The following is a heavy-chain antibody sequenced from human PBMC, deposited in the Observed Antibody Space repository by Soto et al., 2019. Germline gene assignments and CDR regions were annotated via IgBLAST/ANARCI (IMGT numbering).Heavy chain of an antibody. CDR3: ARDKGISVVGFFRKDPYFGLDV. CDR1: GASIDDRGHH. Sequence: QLQLKESGPGQVSPSETLSLTCSVSGASIDDRGHHWSWLRRSPGRGLEWLGSVYHDGTNYYNPALKTRVSVAVDTTKNQFSLKLASVTAADTAVYFCARDKGISVVGFFRKDPYFGLDVWGPGTTVIVSS. CDR2: VYHDGTN. V-gene: IGHV4-39*02. J-gene: IGHJ6*02. D-gene: IGHD6-19*01.